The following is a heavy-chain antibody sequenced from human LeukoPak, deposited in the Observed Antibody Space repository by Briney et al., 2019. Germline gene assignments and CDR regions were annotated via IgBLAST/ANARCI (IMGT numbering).Heavy chain of an antibody. J-gene: IGHJ3*02. Sequence: GGYLRLSCAASGFTFSSYAMSWVRQAPGKGLEWVSAISGSGGSTYYADSVKGRFTISRDNSKNTLYLQMNSLGAEDTAVYYCAKDQTRITIFGVTPDAFDIWGQGTMVTVSS. V-gene: IGHV3-23*01. D-gene: IGHD3-3*01. CDR2: ISGSGGST. CDR1: GFTFSSYA. CDR3: AKDQTRITIFGVTPDAFDI.